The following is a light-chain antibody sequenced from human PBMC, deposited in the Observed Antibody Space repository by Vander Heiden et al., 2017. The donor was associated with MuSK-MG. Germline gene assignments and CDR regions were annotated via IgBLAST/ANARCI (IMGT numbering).Light chain of an antibody. Sequence: SVLTQSPATLSLSPGERATLSCRARQNISTSLAWYQQTPGQAPRLLIYDASNRDPGIPARFSGSGYGTDFNLTISNREPEDFAVYFCQQRGDWAPITFGGGTRMEIK. CDR2: DAS. J-gene: IGKJ4*01. CDR1: QNISTS. CDR3: QQRGDWAPIT. V-gene: IGKV3-11*01.